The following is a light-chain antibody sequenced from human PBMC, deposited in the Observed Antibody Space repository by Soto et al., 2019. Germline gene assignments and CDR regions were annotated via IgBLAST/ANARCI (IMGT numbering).Light chain of an antibody. CDR2: GAS. Sequence: EIVLTQSPATLSLSPGERATLSCRASQSVSSYLAWYQQKPGQAPRILIYGASSRATGIPDRFSGSGSGTDFTLTISRLEPEDFAVYYCQQYGSSLRWTFGQGTKVDIK. J-gene: IGKJ1*01. CDR3: QQYGSSLRWT. CDR1: QSVSSY. V-gene: IGKV3-20*01.